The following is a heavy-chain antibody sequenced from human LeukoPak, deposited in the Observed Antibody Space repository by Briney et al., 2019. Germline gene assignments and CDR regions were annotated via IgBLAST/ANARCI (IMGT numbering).Heavy chain of an antibody. Sequence: PGGSLRLSCAASGFTFSSYGMYWVRQAPGKGPEWGSYISFSGSNVHYADSVKGRFTISRDNSKTTLFLQMNSLRPEDSAVYYCAKPTTGSPTAAGLDYWGQGTLVTVSS. CDR3: AKPTTGSPTAAGLDY. CDR1: GFTFSSYG. V-gene: IGHV3-30*02. D-gene: IGHD1-1*01. J-gene: IGHJ4*02. CDR2: ISFSGSNV.